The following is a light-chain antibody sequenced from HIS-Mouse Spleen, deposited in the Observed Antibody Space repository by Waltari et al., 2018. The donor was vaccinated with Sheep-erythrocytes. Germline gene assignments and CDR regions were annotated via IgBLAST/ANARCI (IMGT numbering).Light chain of an antibody. Sequence: DIVMTQSPDSLAVSLGERATINCKSSLSVLYSSNNKNYLAWYQQKPGQPPKLLIYWASTRESGVPDRFSGRGSGTDFTLTISSLQAEDVAVYYCQQYYSTLTFGGGTKVEIK. V-gene: IGKV4-1*01. CDR2: WAS. CDR1: LSVLYSSNNKNY. CDR3: QQYYSTLT. J-gene: IGKJ4*01.